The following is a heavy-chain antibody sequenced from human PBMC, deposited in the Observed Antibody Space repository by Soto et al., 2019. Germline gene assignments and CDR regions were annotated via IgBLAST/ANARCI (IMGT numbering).Heavy chain of an antibody. D-gene: IGHD3-10*01. V-gene: IGHV5-51*01. J-gene: IGHJ5*02. CDR3: ARTIVGSWFDP. Sequence: GESLNISCKGSGYSVTSYWIGLVRQMPGKGLEWMGIIYPGDSDTRYSPSFQGQVTISADKSISTAYLQWSSLKASDTAMYYCARTIVGSWFDPWGQGTLVTVSS. CDR1: GYSVTSYW. CDR2: IYPGDSDT.